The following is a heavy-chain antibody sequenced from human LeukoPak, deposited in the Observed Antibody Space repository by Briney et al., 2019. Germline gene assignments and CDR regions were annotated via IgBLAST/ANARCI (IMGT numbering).Heavy chain of an antibody. Sequence: GGSLRLSCAASGFTFSPVWMHWVRQAPGKGLMWVSHIINDGSYTTYADSVKGRFTISRDNSKNTLYLQMNSLRAEDTAVYYCAAGMIIALDIWGQGTMVTVSS. J-gene: IGHJ3*02. CDR1: GFTFSPVW. CDR2: IINDGSYT. D-gene: IGHD3-22*01. V-gene: IGHV3-74*01. CDR3: AAGMIIALDI.